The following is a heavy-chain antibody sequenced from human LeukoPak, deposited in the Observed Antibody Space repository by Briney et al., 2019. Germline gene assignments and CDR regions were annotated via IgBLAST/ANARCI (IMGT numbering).Heavy chain of an antibody. Sequence: PSETLSLTCAVYGGSFSGDYWSWIRQPPGKGRGWMGEINHSGSTNYNPSLKSRVTISVDTSKKQFSLTLSSVIAADTAVYYCATTRITMVRGADYGMDVWGQGTTVTVSS. CDR1: GGSFSGDY. J-gene: IGHJ6*02. CDR3: ATTRITMVRGADYGMDV. V-gene: IGHV4-34*01. D-gene: IGHD3-10*01. CDR2: INHSGST.